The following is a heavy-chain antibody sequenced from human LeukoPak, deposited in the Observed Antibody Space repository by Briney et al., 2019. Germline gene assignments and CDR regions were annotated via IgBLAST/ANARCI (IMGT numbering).Heavy chain of an antibody. D-gene: IGHD2-15*01. CDR2: IYYSGST. CDR1: GGSISSYY. J-gene: IGHJ4*02. CDR3: ARPSRPDGYFDY. V-gene: IGHV4-59*05. Sequence: SETLSLTCTVSGGSISSYYWSWIRQPPGKGLEWIGSIYYSGSTYYNPSLKSRVTISVDTSKNQFSLKLSSVTAADTAVYYCARPSRPDGYFDYWGQGTLVTVSS.